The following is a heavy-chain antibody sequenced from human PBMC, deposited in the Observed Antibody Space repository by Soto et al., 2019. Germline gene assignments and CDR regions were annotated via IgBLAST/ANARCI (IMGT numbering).Heavy chain of an antibody. D-gene: IGHD6-13*01. CDR3: AKSTGGSSSYPPDH. CDR2: TANDGSAQ. V-gene: IGHV3-30*18. J-gene: IGHJ4*02. Sequence: QVQLVESGGGVVQPGGSLRLSCAASGFIFTSYGMQWVRQSPGEGLERVATTANDGSAQYYADSVRGRFTISRDNSKNTLFLQIGRLRADKTGVYYCAKSTGGSSSYPPDHWGQGTLVTVSS. CDR1: GFIFTSYG.